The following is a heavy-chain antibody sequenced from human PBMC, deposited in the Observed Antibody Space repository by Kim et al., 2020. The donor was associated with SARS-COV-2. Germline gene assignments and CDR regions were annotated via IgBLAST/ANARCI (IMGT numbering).Heavy chain of an antibody. CDR2: IYSGGST. D-gene: IGHD6-19*01. CDR1: GFTVSSNY. V-gene: IGHV3-53*01. J-gene: IGHJ6*02. CDR3: ARDQWQGQWPAYYYYGMDV. Sequence: GGSLRLSCAASGFTVSSNYMSWVRQAPGKGLEWVSVIYSGGSTYYADSVKGRFTISRDNSKNTLYLQMNSLRAEDTAVYYCARDQWQGQWPAYYYYGMDVWGQGTTVTVSS.